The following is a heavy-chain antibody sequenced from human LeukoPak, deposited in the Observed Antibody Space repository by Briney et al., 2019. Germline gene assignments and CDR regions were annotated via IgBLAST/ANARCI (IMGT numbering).Heavy chain of an antibody. J-gene: IGHJ6*03. CDR1: GFTFSSFD. Sequence: GGSLRLSCAASGFTFSSFDMHWVRQPTGQGLEWVSTIGTASVTYYPGSVEGRFTLFRDNAKNSLYLQMNSLTAGDTAVYYCARGPPRGKYYYMDVWGKGTTVTVSS. CDR2: IGTASVT. CDR3: ARGPPRGKYYYMDV. V-gene: IGHV3-13*01. D-gene: IGHD1-1*01.